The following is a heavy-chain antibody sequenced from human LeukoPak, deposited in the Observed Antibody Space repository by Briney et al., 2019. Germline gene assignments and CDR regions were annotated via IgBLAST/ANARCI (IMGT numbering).Heavy chain of an antibody. CDR3: ARVKGLDCSGGSCYGDY. CDR2: INSDGSST. Sequence: GRSLRLSCAASGLTFSSYWMHWVRQAPGKGLVWVSRINSDGSSTSYADSVKGRFTISRDNAKNTLYLQMNSLRAEDTAVYYCARVKGLDCSGGSCYGDYWGQGTLVTVSS. CDR1: GLTFSSYW. J-gene: IGHJ4*02. V-gene: IGHV3-74*01. D-gene: IGHD2-15*01.